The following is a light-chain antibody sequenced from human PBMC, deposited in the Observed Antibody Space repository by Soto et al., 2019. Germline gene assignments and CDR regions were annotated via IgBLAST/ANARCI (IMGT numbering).Light chain of an antibody. V-gene: IGKV3-20*01. CDR2: GAS. Sequence: EIVLTQSPGTLSLSPGEGATLSCRASQSVGNNYLAWYQQKTGQAPRLLIFGASSRATGIPDRFSGSGSGTDFTLTISRLEPEEFSVYYCQKHATSPLTFGGGTKVDIK. CDR3: QKHATSPLT. J-gene: IGKJ4*01. CDR1: QSVGNNY.